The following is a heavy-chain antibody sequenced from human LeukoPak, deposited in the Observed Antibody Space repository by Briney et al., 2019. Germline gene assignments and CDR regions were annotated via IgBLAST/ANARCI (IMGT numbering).Heavy chain of an antibody. CDR2: IHQDGSIQ. CDR1: GFTFSSYW. J-gene: IGHJ4*02. D-gene: IGHD3-16*01. Sequence: PGGSLRLSCAASGFTFSSYWMTWVRQAPGRGLEWVANIHQDGSIQFYEDSVKGRFTVSRDNARNLLYLQMNGLRAEDTAVYYCARARGSYVEAAYWGQGTLVTVSS. CDR3: ARARGSYVEAAY. V-gene: IGHV3-7*01.